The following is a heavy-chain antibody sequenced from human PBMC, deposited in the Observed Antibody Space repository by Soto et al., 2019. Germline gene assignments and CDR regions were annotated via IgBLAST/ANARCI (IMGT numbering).Heavy chain of an antibody. V-gene: IGHV4-59*01. J-gene: IGHJ4*02. Sequence: QVQLQESGPGLVKPSETLSLTCTVSGGSISNYYCSWIRQPPGKGLEWIGYIYYSGRTNYNPSLKSRVTISVDTSKNQFSLKLSSVTAADTAVYYCARAGAATVSDYWGQGTLVTVSS. CDR2: IYYSGRT. CDR3: ARAGAATVSDY. CDR1: GGSISNYY. D-gene: IGHD2-15*01.